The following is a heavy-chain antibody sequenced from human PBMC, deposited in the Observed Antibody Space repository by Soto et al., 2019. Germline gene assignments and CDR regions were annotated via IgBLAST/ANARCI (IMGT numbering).Heavy chain of an antibody. Sequence: GGSLRLSCAASGFTFSSYAMSWVRQAPGKGLEWVSAISGSGGSTYYADSVKGRFTISRDNSKNTLYLQMNSLRAEDTAVYYYAKDLSYGSYPWFDPWGQGTLVTVSS. J-gene: IGHJ5*02. V-gene: IGHV3-23*01. D-gene: IGHD1-26*01. CDR3: AKDLSYGSYPWFDP. CDR1: GFTFSSYA. CDR2: ISGSGGST.